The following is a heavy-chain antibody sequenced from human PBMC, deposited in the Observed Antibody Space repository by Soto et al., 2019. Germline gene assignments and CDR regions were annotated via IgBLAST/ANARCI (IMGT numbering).Heavy chain of an antibody. CDR2: ISAYNGNT. J-gene: IGHJ6*02. D-gene: IGHD2-2*01. CDR1: GYTFTSYG. CDR3: ARDDWYCSSTSCLGLSGMDV. Sequence: ASVKVSCKASGYTFTSYGISWVRQAPGQGLEWMGWISAYNGNTNYAQKLQGRVTMTTDSSTSTAYMELRSLRSDDTAVYYCARDDWYCSSTSCLGLSGMDVWGQGTTVTVSS. V-gene: IGHV1-18*01.